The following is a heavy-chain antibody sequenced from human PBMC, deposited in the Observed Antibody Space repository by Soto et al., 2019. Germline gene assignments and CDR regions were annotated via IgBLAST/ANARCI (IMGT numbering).Heavy chain of an antibody. V-gene: IGHV1-18*01. D-gene: IGHD4-17*01. CDR1: GYTFTSYG. Sequence: ASVKVSCKASGYTFTSYGISWVRQAPGQGLEWMGWISAYNGNTNYAQKLQGRVTMTTDTSTSTAYMELRSLRSDDTAVYYCARDSNYGGNSRSDTSDYWGQGTLVTVSS. CDR3: ARDSNYGGNSRSDTSDY. CDR2: ISAYNGNT. J-gene: IGHJ4*02.